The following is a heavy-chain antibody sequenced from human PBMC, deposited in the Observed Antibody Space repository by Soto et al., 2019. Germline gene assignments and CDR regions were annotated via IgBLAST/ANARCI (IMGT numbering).Heavy chain of an antibody. Sequence: EVQLVESGGGLVQPGGSLRLSCAASGFTVSSNYMSWVRQAPGKGLEWVSVIYSGGSTYYADSVKGRFTISRDNSKNTLYLQMNSLRAEDTAVYYCARDGQKWGSSSYPDYWGQGTLVTVSS. D-gene: IGHD6-13*01. V-gene: IGHV3-66*01. CDR2: IYSGGST. CDR3: ARDGQKWGSSSYPDY. CDR1: GFTVSSNY. J-gene: IGHJ4*02.